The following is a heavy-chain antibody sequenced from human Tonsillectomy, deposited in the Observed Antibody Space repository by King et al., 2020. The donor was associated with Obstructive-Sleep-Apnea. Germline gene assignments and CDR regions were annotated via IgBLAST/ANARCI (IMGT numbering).Heavy chain of an antibody. CDR1: GFTFSSYA. D-gene: IGHD4-11*01. V-gene: IGHV3-30*04. CDR3: AGSKYYDMDV. J-gene: IGHJ6*02. Sequence: VQLVESGGGVVQPGRSLRLSCAASGFTFSSYAMHWVRQAPGKGLEWVAVISYDGSNKYYADSVKGRFTISRDNSKNTLYLQMNSLRAEDTAVYYCAGSKYYDMDVWGQGTTVTVSS. CDR2: ISYDGSNK.